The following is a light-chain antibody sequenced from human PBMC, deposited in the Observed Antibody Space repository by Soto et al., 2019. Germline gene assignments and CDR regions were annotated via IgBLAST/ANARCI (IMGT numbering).Light chain of an antibody. CDR1: SSDVGGYNY. CDR2: EVT. V-gene: IGLV2-14*01. J-gene: IGLJ3*02. Sequence: QSVLTQPASVSGSPGQSITISCTGTSSDVGGYNYVSWYQRHPGKAPKLMIYEVTYRPSGVSDRFSGSKSGNTASLTISGLQAEDEADYYCSSYTTRSTVVFGGGTKLTVL. CDR3: SSYTTRSTVV.